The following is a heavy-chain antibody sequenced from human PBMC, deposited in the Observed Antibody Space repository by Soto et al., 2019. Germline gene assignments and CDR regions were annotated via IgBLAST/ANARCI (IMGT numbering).Heavy chain of an antibody. CDR2: ISSDGSNK. Sequence: GGSLRLSCAASGFTFSTYGMHWVRQAPGKGLEWVAVISSDGSNKYYPDSVKGRFTISRDNSKNTLYLQMDSLRADDSAVYYCASRVPHGTYGAPYFQHWGQGTLVTVSS. J-gene: IGHJ1*01. V-gene: IGHV3-30*03. D-gene: IGHD1-26*01. CDR1: GFTFSTYG. CDR3: ASRVPHGTYGAPYFQH.